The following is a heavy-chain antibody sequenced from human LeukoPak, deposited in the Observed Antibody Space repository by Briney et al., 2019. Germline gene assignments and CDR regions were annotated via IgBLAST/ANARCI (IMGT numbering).Heavy chain of an antibody. D-gene: IGHD2-15*01. CDR3: AATYCSGGSCPNFDY. Sequence: SETLSLTCAVYGGSFSGYYWSWIRQPPGKGLEWIGEINHSGSTNYNPSLKSRVTIPVDTSKNQFSLKLSSVTAADTAVYYCAATYCSGGSCPNFDYWGQGTLVTVSS. CDR2: INHSGST. CDR1: GGSFSGYY. J-gene: IGHJ4*02. V-gene: IGHV4-34*01.